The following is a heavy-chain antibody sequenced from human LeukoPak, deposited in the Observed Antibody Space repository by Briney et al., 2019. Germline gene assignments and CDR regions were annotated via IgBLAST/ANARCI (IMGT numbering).Heavy chain of an antibody. CDR3: ARHRNDYGDYRRYFDY. J-gene: IGHJ4*02. V-gene: IGHV5-51*01. CDR2: IYPGDSDT. Sequence: GESLKISCKGSGYRFISYWIGWVRQMPGKGLEWMAIIYPGDSDTRCSPSFQGQVIISADKSISTAFLQWSSLKASDTAMYYCARHRNDYGDYRRYFDYWGQGTLVTVSS. CDR1: GYRFISYW. D-gene: IGHD4-17*01.